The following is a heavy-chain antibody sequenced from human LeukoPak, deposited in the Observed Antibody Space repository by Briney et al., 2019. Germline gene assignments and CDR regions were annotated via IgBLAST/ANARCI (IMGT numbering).Heavy chain of an antibody. Sequence: ASVKVSCKASGYTFINFAINWGRQAPGQGLEWMGWISAYNGNTNYAQKLQGRVTMTTDTSTSTAYMELRSLRSDDTAVYYCARAVPYSSGWYVSDYYYMDVWGKGTTVTVSS. CDR2: ISAYNGNT. CDR3: ARAVPYSSGWYVSDYYYMDV. CDR1: GYTFINFA. J-gene: IGHJ6*03. D-gene: IGHD6-19*01. V-gene: IGHV1-18*01.